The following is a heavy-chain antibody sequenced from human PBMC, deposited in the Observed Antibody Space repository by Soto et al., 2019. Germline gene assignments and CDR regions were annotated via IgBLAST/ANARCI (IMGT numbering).Heavy chain of an antibody. CDR2: IYYSGST. V-gene: IGHV4-59*01. Sequence: PSENLSLTCTVSAGSISSYYWSRIRQPPGKGLEWIGYIYYSGSTYYNPSLKSRVTISVDSSNNQFSLKLSSVTAADTAVYYCARVQRSFLPAGPRYYYYGMDLWGQATTVTFS. CDR3: ARVQRSFLPAGPRYYYYGMDL. CDR1: AGSISSYY. D-gene: IGHD2-2*01. J-gene: IGHJ6*02.